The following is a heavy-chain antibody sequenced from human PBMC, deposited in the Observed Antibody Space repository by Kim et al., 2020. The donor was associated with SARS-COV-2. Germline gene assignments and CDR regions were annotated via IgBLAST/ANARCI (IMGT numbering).Heavy chain of an antibody. J-gene: IGHJ4*02. Sequence: GGSLRLSCAASGFTFSNYGMYWVRQATGKGLEWVSTISGRGGSPDYTDSVRGRFTISRDNSKGTLYLQMNSVRAEDTAGYYCAKEQTKYIWIFDYWGQGTVVTVSS. CDR1: GFTFSNYG. V-gene: IGHV3-23*01. CDR2: ISGRGGSP. CDR3: AKEQTKYIWIFDY. D-gene: IGHD2-2*03.